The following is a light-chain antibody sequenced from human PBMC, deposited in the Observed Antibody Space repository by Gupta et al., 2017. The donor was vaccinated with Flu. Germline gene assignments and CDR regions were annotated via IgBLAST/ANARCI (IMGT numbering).Light chain of an antibody. Sequence: QSALTHPASVSGSLGQSLPIPCTGTSSEIGGYTRVSWYQPHPSKAPKLIIYEVSNRPSGLSDRFSGSRSGNTASLTISGLQADDEADYYCSSYTRSTTSIIAWVFGGGTRLTVL. J-gene: IGLJ3*02. CDR1: SSEIGGYTR. V-gene: IGLV2-14*01. CDR3: SSYTRSTTSIIAWV. CDR2: EVS.